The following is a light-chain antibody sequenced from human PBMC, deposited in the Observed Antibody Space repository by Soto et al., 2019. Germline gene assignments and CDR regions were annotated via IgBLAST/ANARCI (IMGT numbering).Light chain of an antibody. CDR2: GAS. J-gene: IGKJ5*01. Sequence: EIVLTQSPGTLSLSPGDRATLSCRASQSVSSSYLAWYQQKPGQAPRLLIYGASSRATGIPDRFSGSGSGTDFTLTISRLEPEDFAVYYCQFYGSSLITFGQGTRLEIK. CDR3: QFYGSSLIT. V-gene: IGKV3-20*01. CDR1: QSVSSSY.